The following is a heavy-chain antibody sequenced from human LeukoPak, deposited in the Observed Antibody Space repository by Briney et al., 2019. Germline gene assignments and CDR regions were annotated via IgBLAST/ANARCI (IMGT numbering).Heavy chain of an antibody. J-gene: IGHJ3*02. Sequence: GGSLRLSCAASGFTFSSYSMNWVRQAPGQGLEWVSAISSSCSYIYYADSVKGRFTISRDNAKNSLYLQMNSLRAEDTAVYYCARARHYYDSSGYPHDAFDIWGQGTMVTVSS. V-gene: IGHV3-21*01. CDR1: GFTFSSYS. CDR3: ARARHYYDSSGYPHDAFDI. CDR2: ISSSCSYI. D-gene: IGHD3-22*01.